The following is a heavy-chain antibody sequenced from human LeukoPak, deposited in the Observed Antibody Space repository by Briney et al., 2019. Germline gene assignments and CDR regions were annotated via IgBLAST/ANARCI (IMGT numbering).Heavy chain of an antibody. J-gene: IGHJ4*02. CDR2: IKSKIDGGTT. CDR3: TTRSTVAY. CDR1: GFTFSTYW. D-gene: IGHD6-19*01. Sequence: GGSLRLSCSASGFTFSTYWMSWVRQAPGKGLEWVGRIKSKIDGGTTDYAAPVKGRFTISRDDSKNTLYLQMNGLKIEDTAVYYCTTRSTVAYWGQGTLVTVSS. V-gene: IGHV3-15*01.